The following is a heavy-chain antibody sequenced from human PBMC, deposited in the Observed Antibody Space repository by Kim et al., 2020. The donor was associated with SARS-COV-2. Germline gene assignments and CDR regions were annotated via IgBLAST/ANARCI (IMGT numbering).Heavy chain of an antibody. J-gene: IGHJ6*02. V-gene: IGHV4-34*01. D-gene: IGHD2-2*02. CDR3: TRGRVGIVPAAVLGLGPYYAYFILDV. CDR2: ITHSGST. Sequence: SETLSLTCAVYGGSFSGHSWTWIRQPPGKGLEWIGEITHSGSTKYNPSLKSRLTISIDLSKNQFSLTLTSVTAADPGLYYCTRGRVGIVPAAVLGLGPYYAYFILDVWGHGPTLTVPS. CDR1: GGSFSGHS.